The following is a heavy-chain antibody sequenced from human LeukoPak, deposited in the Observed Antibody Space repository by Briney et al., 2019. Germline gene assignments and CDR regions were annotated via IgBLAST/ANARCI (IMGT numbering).Heavy chain of an antibody. V-gene: IGHV4-39*01. J-gene: IGHJ4*02. CDR2: MDYSGST. Sequence: SETLSLTCTVSGGSISSSSHYWAWIRQPPGKGLEWIGSMDYSGSTYQNPSLKSRGAISVDTSKNQFSLKLSSVTAADTAVYYCARLRGWQQLAYFDYWGQGTLVTVSS. CDR1: GGSISSSSHY. CDR3: ARLRGWQQLAYFDY. D-gene: IGHD6-13*01.